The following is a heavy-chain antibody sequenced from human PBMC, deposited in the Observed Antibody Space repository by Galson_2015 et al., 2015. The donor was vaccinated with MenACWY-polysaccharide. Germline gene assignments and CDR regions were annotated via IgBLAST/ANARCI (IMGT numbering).Heavy chain of an antibody. CDR3: AAGHGYFHQ. J-gene: IGHJ4*02. D-gene: IGHD3-9*01. CDR1: GFTFSSYD. Sequence: SLRLSCAASGFTFSSYDMSWVRQAPGKGLEWISYISSSRTTIYYADSVKGRFTISRDNGKTSLYLQMNSLRDEDTAVYYCAAGHGYFHQWGQGTLVTVSS. V-gene: IGHV3-48*02. CDR2: ISSSRTTI.